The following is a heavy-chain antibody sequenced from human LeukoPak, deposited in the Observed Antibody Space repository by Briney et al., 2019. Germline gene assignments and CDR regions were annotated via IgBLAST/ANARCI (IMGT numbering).Heavy chain of an antibody. V-gene: IGHV3-30*18. CDR3: AKESMYSSGWYGYFDY. CDR2: ISYDGSSK. Sequence: PGGSLRLSCAASGFTFSSYGMHWVRQAPGKGLEWVAVISYDGSSKYYADSVKGRFTISRDNSKNTLYLQMNSLRAEDTAVYYCAKESMYSSGWYGYFDYWGQGTLVTVSS. CDR1: GFTFSSYG. J-gene: IGHJ4*02. D-gene: IGHD6-19*01.